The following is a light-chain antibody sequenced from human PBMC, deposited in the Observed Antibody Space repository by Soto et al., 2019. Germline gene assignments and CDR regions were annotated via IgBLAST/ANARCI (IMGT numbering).Light chain of an antibody. J-gene: IGKJ4*01. V-gene: IGKV3-20*01. Sequence: EIVLTQSPGTLSLSPGERATLSCRASQTVGGNYLAWYQQKPGQPPRLLIDDASRRATGIPDRFSGDGSGKDFTLPTRRLEPEDFAVYYCQQCATAPLTFGGGTKVEI. CDR3: QQCATAPLT. CDR2: DAS. CDR1: QTVGGNY.